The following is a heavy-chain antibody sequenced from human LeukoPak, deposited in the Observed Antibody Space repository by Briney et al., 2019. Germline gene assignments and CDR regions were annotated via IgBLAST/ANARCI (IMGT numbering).Heavy chain of an antibody. Sequence: GGTLRLPCAASGLTFSSYAMHWVRQTSGKGLEYVSAINGGNGCSTYYANSVKGRFTISRDNSKNTLYLQMGSLRGEDMAVYYCARASTTVITRGHFDYWGQGTLVTVSS. CDR1: GLTFSSYA. CDR3: ARASTTVITRGHFDY. CDR2: INGGNGCST. V-gene: IGHV3-64*01. D-gene: IGHD4-23*01. J-gene: IGHJ4*02.